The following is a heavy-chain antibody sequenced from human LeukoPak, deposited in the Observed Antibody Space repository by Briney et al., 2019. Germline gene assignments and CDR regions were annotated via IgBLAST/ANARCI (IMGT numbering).Heavy chain of an antibody. J-gene: IGHJ4*02. CDR1: GYTFTGYY. CDR2: INPNSGGT. CDR3: ARAVGLVVPAAILY. Sequence: ASMKVSCKASGYTFTGYYMHWVRQAPGQGLEWMGWINPNSGGTNYAQKFQGRVTMTRDTSISTAYMELSRLRSDDTAVYYCARAVGLVVPAAILYWGQGTLVTVSS. D-gene: IGHD2-2*01. V-gene: IGHV1-2*02.